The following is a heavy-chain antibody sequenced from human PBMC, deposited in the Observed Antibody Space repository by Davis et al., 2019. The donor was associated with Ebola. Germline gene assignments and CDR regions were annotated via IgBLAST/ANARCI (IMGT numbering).Heavy chain of an antibody. J-gene: IGHJ4*02. CDR1: GFTFSSYD. D-gene: IGHD3-3*01. CDR2: ISSNGGST. Sequence: GESLKISCSASGFTFSSYDMYWVRQAPGKGLEYVSAISSNGGSTYYADSVKGRFTISRDNSKNTLYLQMSSLRAEDTAAYYCVKDLLGFWSGYYIDWGQGTLVTVSS. V-gene: IGHV3-64D*06. CDR3: VKDLLGFWSGYYID.